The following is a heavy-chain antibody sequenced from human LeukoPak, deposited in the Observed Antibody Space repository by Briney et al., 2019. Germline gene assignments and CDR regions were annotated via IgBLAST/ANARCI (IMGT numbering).Heavy chain of an antibody. CDR3: ARLGYCSGGSCPNFDY. Sequence: GSSVKVSCKASGGAFSSYSISWVRQAPGQGLEWMGGIIPIFGTANYAQKFQGRVTITTDESTSTAYMELSSLRSEDTAVYYCARLGYCSGGSCPNFDYWGQGTLVTVSS. D-gene: IGHD2-15*01. CDR2: IIPIFGTA. CDR1: GGAFSSYS. V-gene: IGHV1-69*05. J-gene: IGHJ4*02.